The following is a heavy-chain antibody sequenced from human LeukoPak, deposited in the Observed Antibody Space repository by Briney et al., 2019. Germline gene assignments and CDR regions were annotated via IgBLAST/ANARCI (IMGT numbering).Heavy chain of an antibody. J-gene: IGHJ6*04. D-gene: IGHD3-10*02. CDR2: ISYDGSNK. CDR1: GFTFSSYG. CDR3: AGLGITIIGGV. V-gene: IGHV3-30*03. Sequence: GGSLRLSCAASGFTFSSYGMSWVRHAPGKGLERVAVISYDGSNKYYADSVKGRFTISRDNSKNSLYLQMNSLRAEDTAVYYCAGLGITIIGGVWGKGTTVTISS.